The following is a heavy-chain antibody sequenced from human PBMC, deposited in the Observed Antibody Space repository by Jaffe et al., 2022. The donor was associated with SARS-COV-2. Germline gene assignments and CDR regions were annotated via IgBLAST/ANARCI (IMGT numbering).Heavy chain of an antibody. CDR3: ARQQGGHIVVVTAISWFDP. CDR1: GGSISSSSYY. CDR2: IYYSGST. Sequence: QLQLQESGPGLVKPSETLSLTCTVSGGSISSSSYYWGWIRQPPGKGLEWIGSIYYSGSTYYNPSLKSRVTISVDTSKNQFSLKLSSVTAADTAVYYCARQQGGHIVVVTAISWFDPWGQGTLVTVSS. V-gene: IGHV4-39*01. D-gene: IGHD2-21*02. J-gene: IGHJ5*02.